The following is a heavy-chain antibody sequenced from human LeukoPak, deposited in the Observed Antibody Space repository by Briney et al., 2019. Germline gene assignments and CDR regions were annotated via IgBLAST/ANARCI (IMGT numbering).Heavy chain of an antibody. V-gene: IGHV3-48*01. CDR1: GFTFSTYS. CDR2: ISSGSSII. Sequence: GGSLRLSCAASGFTFSTYSMNWVRQAPGKGLEWVSHISSGSSIIYYADSVKGRFTISRDNAKNSLYLQMNSLRAEDMAVYYCARWAQQRHFDYWGQGTLVTVSS. CDR3: ARWAQQRHFDY. D-gene: IGHD6-13*01. J-gene: IGHJ4*02.